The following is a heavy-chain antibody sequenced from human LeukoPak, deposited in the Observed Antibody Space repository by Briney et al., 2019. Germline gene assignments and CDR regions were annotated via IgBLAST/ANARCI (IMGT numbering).Heavy chain of an antibody. V-gene: IGHV3-30*02. CDR2: IRYDGSNK. CDR1: GFTFSSYG. J-gene: IGHJ4*02. Sequence: GGSLRLSCAASGFTFSSYGMHWVRQAPGKGLEWVAFIRYDGSNKYYADSVKGRFTISRDNSKNTLYLQMNSLRAEDTAVYYCAKGGRIQLWLLDYWGQGTLVTVSS. CDR3: AKGGRIQLWLLDY. D-gene: IGHD5-18*01.